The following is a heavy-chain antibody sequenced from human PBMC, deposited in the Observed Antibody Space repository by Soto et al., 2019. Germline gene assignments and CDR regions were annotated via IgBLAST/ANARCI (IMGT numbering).Heavy chain of an antibody. CDR1: GYSFSSYG. CDR2: IGAYNGDT. V-gene: IGHV1-18*01. CDR3: ARDRGYRPDTFDI. D-gene: IGHD3-10*01. J-gene: IGHJ3*02. Sequence: QVQLVQSGAEVKNPGASVKVSCKASGYSFSSYGISWVRQAPGQGLEWVGWIGAYNGDTNYAQKLPGRVTLTTDTSTSTAYMELTSLRSDDTAMYYCARDRGYRPDTFDIWGQGTMVIVNS.